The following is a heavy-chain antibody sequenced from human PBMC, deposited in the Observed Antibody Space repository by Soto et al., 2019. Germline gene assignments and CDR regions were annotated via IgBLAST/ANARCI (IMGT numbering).Heavy chain of an antibody. CDR3: AVKIFGFNPFDY. D-gene: IGHD2-15*01. Sequence: GGSLRLSCAASGFTFYSFAMAWVRQAPGKGLEWVSSIGPSGGDISYADSVKGRFSVSRDNSKNTLYLQMNTLRVDDTAVYYCAVKIFGFNPFDYWGQGA. CDR1: GFTFYSFA. CDR2: IGPSGGDI. V-gene: IGHV3-23*01. J-gene: IGHJ4*02.